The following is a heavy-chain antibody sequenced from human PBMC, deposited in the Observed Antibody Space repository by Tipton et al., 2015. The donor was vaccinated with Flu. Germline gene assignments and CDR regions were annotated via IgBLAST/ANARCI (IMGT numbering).Heavy chain of an antibody. J-gene: IGHJ4*02. CDR3: ARGLNWNLQKYFDC. D-gene: IGHD1-20*01. Sequence: GLVKPSQTLSLTCAISGDSVSSNSASWNWIRQSPSRGLEWLGRTYYRSTYYYDYAVSVKSRITINPDTSKNQFSLQLNSVTPEDTAVYYCARGLNWNLQKYFDCWGRGTLVTVSS. CDR2: TYYRSTYYY. CDR1: GDSVSSNSAS. V-gene: IGHV6-1*01.